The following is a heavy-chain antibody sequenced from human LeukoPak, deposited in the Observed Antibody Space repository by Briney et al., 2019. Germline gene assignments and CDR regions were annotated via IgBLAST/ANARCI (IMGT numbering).Heavy chain of an antibody. CDR2: TYYSGST. CDR3: ARQTAMGTFDY. D-gene: IGHD5-18*01. J-gene: IGHJ4*02. Sequence: SETLSLTCTVSGGSISSYYWSWIRQPPGKGLEWIGYTYYSGSTNYNPSLKSRVTISVDTSKNQFSLKLSSVTAADTAVYYCARQTAMGTFDYWGQGTLVTVSS. V-gene: IGHV4-59*08. CDR1: GGSISSYY.